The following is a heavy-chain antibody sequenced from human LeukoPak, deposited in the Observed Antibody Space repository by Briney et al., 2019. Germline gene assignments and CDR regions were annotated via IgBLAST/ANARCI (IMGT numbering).Heavy chain of an antibody. Sequence: ASVKLSFKASGYTFTSYGISWVRQAPGQGLEWMGWISAYNGNTDFAQKFQGRVTMTTDTSTSTVYMELRSLRSDDTAVYYCGRGSYYDYWGQGTLVTVSS. CDR3: GRGSYYDY. D-gene: IGHD3-16*01. CDR1: GYTFTSYG. J-gene: IGHJ4*02. CDR2: ISAYNGNT. V-gene: IGHV1-18*01.